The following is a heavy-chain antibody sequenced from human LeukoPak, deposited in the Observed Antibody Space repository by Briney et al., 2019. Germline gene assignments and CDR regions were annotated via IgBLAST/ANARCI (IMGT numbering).Heavy chain of an antibody. CDR3: AQKAPYSPGYSQD. Sequence: SETLSLTSTVSAFSITGYFWTWDRPPPGHGLEWSGNTNHSGTTNYNTSHKSRVTITVDTSKSQYSQRLSSMTAADTAVYYWAQKAPYSPGYSQDWGQGTLVTVSS. D-gene: IGHD2-15*01. V-gene: IGHV4-59*01. CDR1: AFSITGYF. J-gene: IGHJ1*01. CDR2: TNHSGTT.